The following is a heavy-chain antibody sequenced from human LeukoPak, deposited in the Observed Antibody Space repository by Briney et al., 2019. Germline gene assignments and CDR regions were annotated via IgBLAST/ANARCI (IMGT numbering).Heavy chain of an antibody. Sequence: GGSLRLSCAASGFTFSSYSMNWVRQAPGKGLEWVGRIKSKTDGGTTDYAAPVKGRFTISRDDSKNTLYLQMNSLKTEDTAVYYCTTVAYYDFWSGTIYYMDVWGKGTTVTVSS. J-gene: IGHJ6*03. D-gene: IGHD3-3*01. CDR1: GFTFSSYS. V-gene: IGHV3-15*01. CDR2: IKSKTDGGTT. CDR3: TTVAYYDFWSGTIYYMDV.